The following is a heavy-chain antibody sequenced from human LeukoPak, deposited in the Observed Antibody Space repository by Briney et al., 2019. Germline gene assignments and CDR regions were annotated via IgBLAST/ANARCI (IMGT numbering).Heavy chain of an antibody. CDR2: ISYDGSNK. D-gene: IGHD2-21*02. V-gene: IGHV3-30-3*01. J-gene: IGHJ4*02. CDR3: ARDICGGDCYSGGDY. CDR1: GFTFSSYA. Sequence: GGSLRLSCAASGFTFSSYAMHWVRQAPGKGLEWVAVISYDGSNKYYADSVKGRFTISRDNSKNTLYLQMNSLRAEDTAVYYCARDICGGDCYSGGDYWGQGTLVTVSS.